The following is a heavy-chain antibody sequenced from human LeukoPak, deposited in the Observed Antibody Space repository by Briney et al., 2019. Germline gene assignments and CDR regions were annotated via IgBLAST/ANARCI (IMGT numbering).Heavy chain of an antibody. CDR3: AGVWFYGSGSYSFDY. J-gene: IGHJ4*02. D-gene: IGHD3-10*01. V-gene: IGHV4-59*01. Sequence: PSETLSLTCTVSGGSISSYYWSWIRQPPGKGLEWIGYIYYSGSTTYNPPLKSRVTISVDTSTNQFSLKLSSVSAADTAVYYGAGVWFYGSGSYSFDYWGRGTLVTVSS. CDR1: GGSISSYY. CDR2: IYYSGST.